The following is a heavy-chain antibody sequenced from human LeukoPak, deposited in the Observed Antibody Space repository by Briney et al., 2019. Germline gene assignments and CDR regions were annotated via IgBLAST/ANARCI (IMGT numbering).Heavy chain of an antibody. D-gene: IGHD2-21*01. CDR3: ASFYQAYYFDY. CDR1: GGSISSGDYY. J-gene: IGHJ4*02. CDR2: IFYTEST. Sequence: SETLSLTCTVSGGSISSGDYYWSWIRQPPGKGLEWIGYIFYTESTYYNPSLKSRVTISVDTSKNQFSLKLSSVTAADAAVYYCASFYQAYYFDYWGQGTLVTVSS. V-gene: IGHV4-30-4*01.